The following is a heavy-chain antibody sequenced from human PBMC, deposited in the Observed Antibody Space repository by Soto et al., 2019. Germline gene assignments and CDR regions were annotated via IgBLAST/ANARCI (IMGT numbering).Heavy chain of an antibody. CDR1: GFSFSSYY. D-gene: IGHD2-8*01. V-gene: IGHV3-11*01. CDR2: ISFNGDVT. J-gene: IGHJ6*02. CDR3: ARENGHPGHNYAMDV. Sequence: PGGLLRLSCAASGFSFSSYYMSWILQAPGKGLEWVSYISFNGDVTRYSDSVEGRFTVSRDNAKKSLYLQMNSLRVEDTAVYYCARENGHPGHNYAMDVWGPGTTVTVSS.